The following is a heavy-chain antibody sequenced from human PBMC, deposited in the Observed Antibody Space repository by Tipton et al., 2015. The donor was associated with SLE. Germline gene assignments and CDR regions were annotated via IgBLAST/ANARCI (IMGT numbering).Heavy chain of an antibody. CDR1: GFTFSDYY. Sequence: SLRLSCAASGFTFSDYYMTWLRQAPGKGLEWVSYMSSTGRTIYYADSVKGRFTISRDNAKNSLYLQMNSLKTEDTAVYYCTTEDMVQGGGFDSWGQGTLVTVSS. V-gene: IGHV3-11*01. CDR2: MSSTGRTI. D-gene: IGHD3-10*01. J-gene: IGHJ4*02. CDR3: TTEDMVQGGGFDS.